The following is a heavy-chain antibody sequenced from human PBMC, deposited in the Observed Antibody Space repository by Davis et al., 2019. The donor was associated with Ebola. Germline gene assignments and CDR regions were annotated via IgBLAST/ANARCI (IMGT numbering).Heavy chain of an antibody. CDR3: ARQMGSLTSA. D-gene: IGHD2-8*01. V-gene: IGHV5-51*01. CDR2: IYPGDSNV. CDR1: GYTFPKYW. Sequence: GESLKIYCKGLGYTFPKYWIGRVRQMPGKGLEWLGIIYPGDSNVKYSPSFEGQVTISVDKSINTASLQWSSLKASDTAGYYCARQMGSLTSAWGQGTTVTVSS. J-gene: IGHJ6*02.